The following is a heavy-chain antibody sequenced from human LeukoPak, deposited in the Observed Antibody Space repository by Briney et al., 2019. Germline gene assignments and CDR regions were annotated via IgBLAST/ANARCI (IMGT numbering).Heavy chain of an antibody. CDR3: ARVLGGATHYLDY. CDR2: IYYSGST. CDR1: GGSISSYY. J-gene: IGHJ4*02. Sequence: SETLSLTCTVSGGSISSYYWSWIRQPPGKGLEWIGYIYYSGSTNYNPSLKSRVTISVDTSKNQFSLKLSSVTAADTAVYYCARVLGGATHYLDYWGQGTLLTVSS. D-gene: IGHD1-26*01. V-gene: IGHV4-59*01.